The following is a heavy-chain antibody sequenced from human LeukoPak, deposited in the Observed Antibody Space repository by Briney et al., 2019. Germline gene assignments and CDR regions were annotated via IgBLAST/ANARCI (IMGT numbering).Heavy chain of an antibody. CDR2: INPKDGAT. Sequence: ASVKVSCKTSGYTFIRHWMHWVRQAPGQGLEWMGIINPKDGATDFAQRFQGRVTMTTDTSTSTVYMKLSSLRSEDTAVYYCARDHSNEMCGGDCFASWFDPWGQGTLVTVSS. CDR1: GYTFIRHW. D-gene: IGHD2-21*02. V-gene: IGHV1-46*01. CDR3: ARDHSNEMCGGDCFASWFDP. J-gene: IGHJ5*02.